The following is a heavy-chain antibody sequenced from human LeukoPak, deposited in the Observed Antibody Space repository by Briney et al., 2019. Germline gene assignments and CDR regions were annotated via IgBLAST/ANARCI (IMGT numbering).Heavy chain of an antibody. D-gene: IGHD3-9*01. CDR2: ISYDGSNK. CDR3: ARDGRGFDWLSYFDY. Sequence: PGRSLRLSCAASGFTFSSYAMHWVRQAPGKGLERVAVISYDGSNKYYADSVKGRFTISRDNSKNTLYLQMNSLRAEDTAVYYCARDGRGFDWLSYFDYWGQGTLVTVSS. CDR1: GFTFSSYA. V-gene: IGHV3-30*04. J-gene: IGHJ4*02.